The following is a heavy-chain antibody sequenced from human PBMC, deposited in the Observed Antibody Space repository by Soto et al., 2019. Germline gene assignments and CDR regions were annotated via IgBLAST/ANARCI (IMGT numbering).Heavy chain of an antibody. V-gene: IGHV1-69*13. CDR1: GGSFRTSA. D-gene: IGHD3-3*02. Sequence: SVKVSCKTSGGSFRTSAISWVRQAPGQGLEWMGGIMPVFPTPDYAQKFQGRVTITADESTSTAYMELSSLRSVDTAVYYCARDKDRQQLGGNYYYILDVWGQATTVTVSS. CDR3: ARDKDRQQLGGNYYYILDV. J-gene: IGHJ6*01. CDR2: IMPVFPTP.